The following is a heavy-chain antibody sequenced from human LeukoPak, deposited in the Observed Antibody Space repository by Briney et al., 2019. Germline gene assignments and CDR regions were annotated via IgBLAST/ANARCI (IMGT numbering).Heavy chain of an antibody. CDR1: GGTFSSYA. J-gene: IGHJ4*02. CDR3: ASNRYGSGSYYRNY. Sequence: GASVKVSCKASGGTFSSYAISWVRQAPGQWLEWMGGTIPIFGTANYAQKFQGRVTITADESTSTAYMELSSLRSEDTAVYYCASNRYGSGSYYRNYWGQGTLVTVSS. D-gene: IGHD3-10*01. V-gene: IGHV1-69*13. CDR2: TIPIFGTA.